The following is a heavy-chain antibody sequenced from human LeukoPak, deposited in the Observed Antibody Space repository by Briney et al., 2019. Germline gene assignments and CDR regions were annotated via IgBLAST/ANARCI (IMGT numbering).Heavy chain of an antibody. CDR2: MNPNNGNT. J-gene: IGHJ6*02. CDR3: ARDHLDYYGSGPHLHENYYYYGMDV. CDR1: GFTFTSYD. V-gene: IGHV1-8*01. D-gene: IGHD3-10*01. Sequence: ASVKVSCKASGFTFTSYDINWVRQASGQGLEWMGWMNPNNGNTGYAQKFQGRVTMTRDTSISTAYMELRGLRSEDTAVYYCARDHLDYYGSGPHLHENYYYYGMDVWGQGTTVTVSS.